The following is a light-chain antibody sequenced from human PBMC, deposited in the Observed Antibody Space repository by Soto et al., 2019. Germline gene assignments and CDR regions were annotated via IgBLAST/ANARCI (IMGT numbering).Light chain of an antibody. CDR2: GAS. Sequence: DIQMTQSPSSVSASVGDRVTITCRASQGISNWLAWYQQQPGKAPKLLIYGASSLQSGVPSRFSGVGSGTHFTLIISSLQPEDFATYYCQQTNTFLPLTFGGGTKVEI. V-gene: IGKV1-12*01. J-gene: IGKJ4*01. CDR1: QGISNW. CDR3: QQTNTFLPLT.